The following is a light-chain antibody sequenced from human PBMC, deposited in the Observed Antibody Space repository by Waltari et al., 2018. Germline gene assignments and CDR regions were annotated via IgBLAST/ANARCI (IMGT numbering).Light chain of an antibody. CDR2: EVS. CDR1: DSDVGAYDF. J-gene: IGLJ1*01. Sequence: QSALTQPASESGSPGQSITISCSGTDSDVGAYDFVSWYQQHPGKAPHLIIYEVSNRPSGISNRFSASKSGNTASLTISGLQAEDEADYYCSSYTTSSAPGVFGAGTRVTVL. CDR3: SSYTTSSAPGV. V-gene: IGLV2-14*01.